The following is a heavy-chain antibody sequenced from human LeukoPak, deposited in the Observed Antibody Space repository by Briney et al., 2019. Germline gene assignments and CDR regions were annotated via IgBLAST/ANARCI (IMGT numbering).Heavy chain of an antibody. CDR1: GFTVSSNY. CDR3: ARDLAFNIRGVNAFDI. D-gene: IGHD3-10*01. Sequence: PGGSLRLSCAASGFTVSSNYMSWVRQAPGKGLEWVSVIYSDGSTYYADSVKGRFTISRDNSKNTLYLQMNSLRAEDTAVYYCARDLAFNIRGVNAFDIWGQGTMVTVSS. V-gene: IGHV3-53*01. CDR2: IYSDGST. J-gene: IGHJ3*02.